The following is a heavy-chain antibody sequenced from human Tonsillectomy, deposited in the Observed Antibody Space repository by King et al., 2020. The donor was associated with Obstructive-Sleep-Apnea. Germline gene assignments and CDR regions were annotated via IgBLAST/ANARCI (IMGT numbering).Heavy chain of an antibody. CDR3: AKDYCSGGSCYSYNYGMDV. V-gene: IGHV3-9*01. D-gene: IGHD2-15*01. J-gene: IGHJ6*02. CDR2: ISWKRGSI. Sequence: VQLVESGGGLVQPGGSLRLSCLASGFIFDDYPMYWVRQAPGKGLEWVSGISWKRGSIGDAESVKGRFTISRDNAKNALYLLMNSLRTEDTALYFCAKDYCSGGSCYSYNYGMDVWGQGTTVTVSS. CDR1: GFIFDDYP.